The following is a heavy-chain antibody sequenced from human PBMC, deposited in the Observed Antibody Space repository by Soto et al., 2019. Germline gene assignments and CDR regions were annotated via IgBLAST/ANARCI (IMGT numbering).Heavy chain of an antibody. J-gene: IGHJ4*02. CDR2: ISSSSSTI. CDR3: ARDQGYSYGPTDY. CDR1: GFTFSSYS. V-gene: IGHV3-48*01. Sequence: EVQLVESGGGLVQPGGSLRLSCAASGFTFSSYSMNWVRQAPGKGLEWVSYISSSSSTIYYADSVKGRFTISRDNDKNSLYLQMNSLRAEDTAVYYCARDQGYSYGPTDYWGQGTLVTVSS. D-gene: IGHD5-18*01.